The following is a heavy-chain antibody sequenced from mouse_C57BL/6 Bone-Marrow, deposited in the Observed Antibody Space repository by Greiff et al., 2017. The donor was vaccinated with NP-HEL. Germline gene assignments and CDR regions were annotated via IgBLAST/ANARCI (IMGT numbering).Heavy chain of an antibody. D-gene: IGHD2-4*01. J-gene: IGHJ1*03. Sequence: VQLQQSGAELARPGASVKMSCKASGYTFTSYTMHWVKQRPGQGLEWIGYINPSSGYTKYNQKFKDKATLTADKSSSTAYMQLSSLTSEDSAVYYCARGGLRPWYFDVWGTGTTVTVSS. CDR2: INPSSGYT. CDR3: ARGGLRPWYFDV. V-gene: IGHV1-4*01. CDR1: GYTFTSYT.